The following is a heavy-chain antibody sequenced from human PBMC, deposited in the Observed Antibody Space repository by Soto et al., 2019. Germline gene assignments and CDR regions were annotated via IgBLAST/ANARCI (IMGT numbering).Heavy chain of an antibody. D-gene: IGHD2-15*01. Sequence: ASVKVSCKASGYTFTGYYMHWVRQAPGQGLEWMGWINPNSGGTNYAQKFQGRVTMTRDTSISTAYMELSRLRSDDTAVYYCARERAYFLGLEAATFGSWGQEPWSPSPQ. J-gene: IGHJ5*01. CDR1: GYTFTGYY. V-gene: IGHV1-2*02. CDR3: ARERAYFLGLEAATFGS. CDR2: INPNSGGT.